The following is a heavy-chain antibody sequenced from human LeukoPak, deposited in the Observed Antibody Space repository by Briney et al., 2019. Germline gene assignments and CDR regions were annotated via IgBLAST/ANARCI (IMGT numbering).Heavy chain of an antibody. V-gene: IGHV1-69*05. Sequence: SVKVSSKASRGTFSSYAICWVRQAPGQGLECMGGISPIFGTANYAQKFQGRVTITTDESTSTDYKELSSLRSEDTAVYYCARVRSGSDSRYYFDYWGQGTLVTVSS. CDR1: RGTFSSYA. J-gene: IGHJ4*02. D-gene: IGHD1-26*01. CDR3: ARVRSGSDSRYYFDY. CDR2: ISPIFGTA.